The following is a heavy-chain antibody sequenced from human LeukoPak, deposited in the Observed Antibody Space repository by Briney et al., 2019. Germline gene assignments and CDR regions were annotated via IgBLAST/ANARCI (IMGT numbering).Heavy chain of an antibody. CDR1: GFTFSSYA. V-gene: IGHV3-30-3*01. CDR3: ARDRATRNWFDP. CDR2: ISYDGSNK. Sequence: GGSLRLSCAASGFTFSSYAMHWVRQAPGKGLEWVAVISYDGSNKYYADSVRGRFTISRDNSKNTLYLQMNSLRAEDTAVYYCARDRATRNWFDPWGQGTLVAVSS. D-gene: IGHD5-12*01. J-gene: IGHJ5*02.